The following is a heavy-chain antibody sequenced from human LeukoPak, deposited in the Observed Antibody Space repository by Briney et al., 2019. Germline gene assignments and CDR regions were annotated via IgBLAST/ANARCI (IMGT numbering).Heavy chain of an antibody. V-gene: IGHV1-69*13. Sequence: PVKVSCKASGGTFISYAISWVRQAPGRGLEWMGGIIPIFGTANYAQKFQGRVTITADESTSTAYMELSSLRSEDTAVYYCARDATKDAYCDGDCYSYYFDYWGQGTLVTVSS. CDR3: ARDATKDAYCDGDCYSYYFDY. CDR1: GGTFISYA. CDR2: IIPIFGTA. J-gene: IGHJ4*02. D-gene: IGHD2-21*02.